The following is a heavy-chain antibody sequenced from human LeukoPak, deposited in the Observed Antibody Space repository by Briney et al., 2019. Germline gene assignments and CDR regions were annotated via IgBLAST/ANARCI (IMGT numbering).Heavy chain of an antibody. CDR1: GFTFSSYA. Sequence: PGGSLRLSCAASGFTFSSYAMSWVRQAPGKGLEWVSAISGSGGSTYYADSVKGRFTISRDNSKNTLYLQMNSLRAEDTAVYYCARANYYDSSGYYSAFDIWGQGTMVTVSS. J-gene: IGHJ3*02. V-gene: IGHV3-23*01. D-gene: IGHD3-22*01. CDR3: ARANYYDSSGYYSAFDI. CDR2: ISGSGGST.